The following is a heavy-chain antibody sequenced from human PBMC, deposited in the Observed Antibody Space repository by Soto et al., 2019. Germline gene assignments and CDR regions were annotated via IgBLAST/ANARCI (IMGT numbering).Heavy chain of an antibody. Sequence: GASVKVSCKASGYTFTSYAIHWVRQAPGQRLEGMGWINAGNGNTKYSQKFQGRVTITRDTSASTAYMELSSLRSEDTAVYYCARGGSYSDFDYWGPGTMVTVSS. CDR1: GYTFTSYA. CDR2: INAGNGNT. J-gene: IGHJ4*02. D-gene: IGHD1-26*01. V-gene: IGHV1-3*01. CDR3: ARGGSYSDFDY.